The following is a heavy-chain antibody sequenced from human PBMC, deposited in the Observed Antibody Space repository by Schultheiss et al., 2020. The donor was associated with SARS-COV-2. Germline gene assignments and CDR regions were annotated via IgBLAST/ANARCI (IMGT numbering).Heavy chain of an antibody. CDR1: GFTFSSYA. CDR3: ARDDYYDSSGYGY. J-gene: IGHJ4*02. CDR2: ISSNGGST. V-gene: IGHV3-64*01. D-gene: IGHD3-22*01. Sequence: GGSLRLSCAASGFTFSSYAMHWVRQAPGKGLEYVSAISSNGGSTYYANSVKGRFTISRDNSKNTLYLQMGSLRAEDTAVYYCARDDYYDSSGYGYWGQGSLVTVSS.